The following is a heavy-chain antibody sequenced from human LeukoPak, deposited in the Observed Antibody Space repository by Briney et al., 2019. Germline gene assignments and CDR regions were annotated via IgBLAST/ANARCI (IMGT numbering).Heavy chain of an antibody. V-gene: IGHV4-39*07. Sequence: SETLPFICTVSGGSISSSDYYWGWIRQPPGRGLEWIGNIYFGGSTYYNPSLTSRLTISVDTSKNQLSLKLSSVTAADTAVYYCARGGSLGYGDYVFSSWGQGTLVTVSS. CDR2: IYFGGST. D-gene: IGHD4-17*01. CDR3: ARGGSLGYGDYVFSS. CDR1: GGSISSSDYY. J-gene: IGHJ5*02.